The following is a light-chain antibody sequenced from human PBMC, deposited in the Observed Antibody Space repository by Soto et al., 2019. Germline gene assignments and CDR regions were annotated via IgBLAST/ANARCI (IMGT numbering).Light chain of an antibody. J-gene: IGKJ3*01. CDR3: QQFGISPGFT. CDR1: QSINSRY. Sequence: EIVLTQSPGTLSLSPGERATLSCRASQSINSRYLAWYKHKPGQAPRLLIYGASSRPTGIPDRFSGSGCGTDFTLTISRLEPEDFAVYYCQQFGISPGFTFGPGTKVDIK. V-gene: IGKV3-20*01. CDR2: GAS.